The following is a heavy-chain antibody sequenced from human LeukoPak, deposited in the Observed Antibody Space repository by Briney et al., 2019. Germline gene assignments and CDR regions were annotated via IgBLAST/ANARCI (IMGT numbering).Heavy chain of an antibody. CDR2: ISGSGGST. V-gene: IGHV3-23*01. Sequence: GGSLRLSCAASGFTFSSYAMSWVRQAPGKGLEWVSAISGSGGSTYYADSVKGRFTISRDNSKNTLYLQMNSLRAEDTAVYYCAKDLTRRDIVVVPAAILSYGMDVWGQGTTVTVSS. CDR3: AKDLTRRDIVVVPAAILSYGMDV. D-gene: IGHD2-2*02. J-gene: IGHJ6*02. CDR1: GFTFSSYA.